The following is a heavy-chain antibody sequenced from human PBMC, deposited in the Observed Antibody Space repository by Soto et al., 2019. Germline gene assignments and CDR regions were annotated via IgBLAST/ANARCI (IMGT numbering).Heavy chain of an antibody. CDR2: IYYSGST. V-gene: IGHV4-31*03. J-gene: IGHJ6*02. Sequence: QVQLQESGPGLVKPSQTLSLTCTVSGGSISSGGYYWSWIRQHPGKGLEWIGYIYYSGSTYYNPSLKSRVXXAXDXSKNQFSLKLSSVTAADTAVYYCAREGAVTTTGMDVWGQGTTVTVSS. CDR1: GGSISSGGYY. D-gene: IGHD4-4*01. CDR3: AREGAVTTTGMDV.